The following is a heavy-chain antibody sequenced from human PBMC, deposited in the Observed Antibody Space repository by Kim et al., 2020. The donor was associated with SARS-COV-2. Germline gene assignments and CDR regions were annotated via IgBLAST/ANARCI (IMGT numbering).Heavy chain of an antibody. CDR2: VSGSGAAT. Sequence: GGSLRLSCAASGFTFPNFAMTWVRQAPGKGLEWVSTVSGSGAATYYTDSVKGRFTISRDNSRNTIYLHMKSLRAEDTATYYCARTVLSGGRHFDSWGQGTLVAVSS. J-gene: IGHJ4*02. D-gene: IGHD1-26*01. CDR3: ARTVLSGGRHFDS. V-gene: IGHV3-23*01. CDR1: GFTFPNFA.